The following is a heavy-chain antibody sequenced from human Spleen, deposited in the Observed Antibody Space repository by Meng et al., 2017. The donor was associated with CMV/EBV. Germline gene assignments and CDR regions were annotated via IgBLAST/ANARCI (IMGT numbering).Heavy chain of an antibody. Sequence: GGSLRLSCAASGFTFSSYAMHWVRQAPGKGLEWVAVISYDGSNKYYADSVKGRFTISRDNAKNSLYLQMNSLRAEDTAVYYCAREDGYTKRGAFDIWGQGTMVTVSS. CDR3: AREDGYTKRGAFDI. D-gene: IGHD5-24*01. CDR2: ISYDGSNK. J-gene: IGHJ3*02. CDR1: GFTFSSYA. V-gene: IGHV3-30*04.